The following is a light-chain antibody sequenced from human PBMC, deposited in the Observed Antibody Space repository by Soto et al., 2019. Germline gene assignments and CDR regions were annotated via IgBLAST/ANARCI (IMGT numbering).Light chain of an antibody. Sequence: QSALTQPPSVSGAPGQRVTISCTGSSSNIGAGYDVHWYQQLPGTAPKLLIYGNSNRPSGVPDRFSGSKSGTSASLAITGLQAEDEADYYCQSYDSSLSVHVVFGGGIKVTVL. J-gene: IGLJ2*01. CDR2: GNS. V-gene: IGLV1-40*01. CDR3: QSYDSSLSVHVV. CDR1: SSNIGAGYD.